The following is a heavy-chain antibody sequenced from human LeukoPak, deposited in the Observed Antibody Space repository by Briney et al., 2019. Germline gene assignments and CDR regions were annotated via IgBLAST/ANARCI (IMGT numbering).Heavy chain of an antibody. V-gene: IGHV4-34*01. CDR2: INHSGST. Sequence: SETLSLTCTVSGGSISSYYWSWIRQPPGKGLEWIGEINHSGSTNYNPSLKSRVTISVDTSKNQFSLKLSSVAAADTAVYYCARGRDIGYCSGGSCYSVYRSTRNNWFDPWGQGTLVTVSS. D-gene: IGHD2-15*01. CDR3: ARGRDIGYCSGGSCYSVYRSTRNNWFDP. CDR1: GGSISSYY. J-gene: IGHJ5*02.